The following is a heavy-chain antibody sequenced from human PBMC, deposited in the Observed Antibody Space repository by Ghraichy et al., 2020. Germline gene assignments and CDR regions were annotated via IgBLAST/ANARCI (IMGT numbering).Heavy chain of an antibody. J-gene: IGHJ6*02. CDR2: ISSSSSTI. Sequence: GGSLRLSCAASGFTFSSYSMNWVLQAPGKGLEWVSYISSSSSTIYYADAVKGRSTISSDNAKNSLYLQMNSLRDEDTAVYYCARAEGRITIFGVENYGMDVWGQGTTVTVSS. CDR3: ARAEGRITIFGVENYGMDV. D-gene: IGHD3-3*01. CDR1: GFTFSSYS. V-gene: IGHV3-48*02.